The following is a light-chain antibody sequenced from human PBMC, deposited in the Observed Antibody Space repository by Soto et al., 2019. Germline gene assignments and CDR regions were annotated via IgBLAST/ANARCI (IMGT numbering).Light chain of an antibody. Sequence: QSVLTQSPSASGTPGQRVTISCSGSRSNSGRNFAYWYQHVPGTAPRLLIQRNNERPSGVPDRFSGSKSGTSVSLAISGLRSDDEATYYCAAWDDTLDAQVFGGGTKVTVL. CDR2: RNN. V-gene: IGLV1-47*01. CDR1: RSNSGRNF. J-gene: IGLJ3*02. CDR3: AAWDDTLDAQV.